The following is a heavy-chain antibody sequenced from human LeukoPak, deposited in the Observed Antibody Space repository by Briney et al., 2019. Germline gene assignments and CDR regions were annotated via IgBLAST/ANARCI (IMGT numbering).Heavy chain of an antibody. Sequence: SETLSLTCAVYGGSFSGYYWSWIRQPPGKGLEWIGEINHSGSTNYNPSLKSRVTISVDTSKNQFSLKLSSVTAADTAVYYCARDRVPAASTFDYWGQGTLVTVSS. V-gene: IGHV4-34*01. D-gene: IGHD2-2*01. CDR2: INHSGST. CDR3: ARDRVPAASTFDY. CDR1: GGSFSGYY. J-gene: IGHJ4*02.